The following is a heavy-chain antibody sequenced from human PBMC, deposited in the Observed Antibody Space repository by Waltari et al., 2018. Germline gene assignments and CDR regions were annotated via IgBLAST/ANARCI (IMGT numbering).Heavy chain of an antibody. J-gene: IGHJ3*02. CDR1: GYTFTDYY. CDR3: ARLSGYPAFDI. D-gene: IGHD3-3*01. Sequence: EVQLVQSGAEVKKPGATVKISCKASGYTFTDYYMHWVQQAPGKGLEWMGRVDPEDGETIYAEKFQGRVTITADTSTDTAYMELRSLRSDDTAVYYCARLSGYPAFDIWGQGTMVTVSS. V-gene: IGHV1-69-2*01. CDR2: VDPEDGET.